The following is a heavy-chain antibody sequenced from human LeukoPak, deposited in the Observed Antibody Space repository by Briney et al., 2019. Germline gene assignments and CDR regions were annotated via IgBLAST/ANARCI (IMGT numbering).Heavy chain of an antibody. V-gene: IGHV4-59*08. J-gene: IGHJ4*02. D-gene: IGHD2-15*01. CDR1: GGSISSYY. Sequence: PSETLSLTCTVSGGSISSYYWSWIRQPPGKGLEWIGYIYYSGSANYNPSLKSRVTISVDTSKNQFSLKLSSVTAADTAVYYCAKTRVAQTFDLWGQGTLVTVSS. CDR2: IYYSGSA. CDR3: AKTRVAQTFDL.